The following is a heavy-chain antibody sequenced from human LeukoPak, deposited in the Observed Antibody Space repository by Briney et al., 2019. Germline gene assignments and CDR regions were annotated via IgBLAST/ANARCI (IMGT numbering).Heavy chain of an antibody. CDR3: ARGQMAGY. D-gene: IGHD5-24*01. CDR1: GFPFSSYW. V-gene: IGHV3-7*05. J-gene: IGHJ4*02. CDR2: IKPDGSEK. Sequence: PGGSLSLSCAASGFPFSSYWMSWVRQAPGKGLEWVANIKPDGSEKSYVDSVKGRFTISRDNAKNSLYLQMNSLRAEDTAVYYCARGQMAGYWGQGTLVTVSS.